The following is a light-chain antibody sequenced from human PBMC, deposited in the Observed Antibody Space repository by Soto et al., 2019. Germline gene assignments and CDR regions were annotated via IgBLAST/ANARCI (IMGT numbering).Light chain of an antibody. CDR1: QSVSSSY. Sequence: PGERVTLSCRASQSVSSSYLTWYQQKPGQAPRLLIYGASTRATSIPARFSGSGSGTDFTLTISSLQPEDFAVYYCQQDYNLPRPFVQGTKVEIK. CDR3: QQDYNLPRP. V-gene: IGKV3D-7*01. J-gene: IGKJ1*01. CDR2: GAS.